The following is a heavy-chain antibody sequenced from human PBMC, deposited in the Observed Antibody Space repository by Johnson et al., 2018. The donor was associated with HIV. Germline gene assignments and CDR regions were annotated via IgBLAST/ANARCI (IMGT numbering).Heavy chain of an antibody. CDR3: ARADGSQAFDI. J-gene: IGHJ3*02. V-gene: IGHV3-30*04. CDR2: LSYDGSNK. D-gene: IGHD2-2*03. CDR1: GFTFSSYA. Sequence: QMLLVESGGGVVQPGRSLRLSCAASGFTFSSYAMHWVRQAPGKGLDWVAVLSYDGSNKYYAASVKGRFTISRDNSKNTLNLQMNSLRAEDTAVYYCARADGSQAFDIWGQGTMVTVSS.